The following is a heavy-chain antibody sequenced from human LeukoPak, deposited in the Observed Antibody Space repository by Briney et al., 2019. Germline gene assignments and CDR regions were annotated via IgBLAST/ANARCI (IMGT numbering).Heavy chain of an antibody. V-gene: IGHV1-3*01. CDR3: ARGGSGSYLVAY. D-gene: IGHD3-10*01. Sequence: GASVKVSCKASGYTFTSYAMHWVRQAPGQRLEWMGWINAGNGNTKYSQKFQGRVTITRDTSASTAYMELSGLRSEDTAVYYCARGGSGSYLVAYWGQGTLVTVSS. CDR2: INAGNGNT. J-gene: IGHJ4*02. CDR1: GYTFTSYA.